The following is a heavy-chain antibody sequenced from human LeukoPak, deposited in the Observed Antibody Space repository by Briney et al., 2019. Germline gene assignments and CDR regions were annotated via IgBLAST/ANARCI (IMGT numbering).Heavy chain of an antibody. D-gene: IGHD3-10*01. Sequence: AGGSLRLSCAASGFTFSSYAMSWVRQAPGKGLERVSAISGSGGSTYYADSVKGRFTISRDNSKNTLYLQMNSLRAEDTAVYYCAKDQRTYGSGSFYYFDYWGQGTLVTVSS. CDR3: AKDQRTYGSGSFYYFDY. J-gene: IGHJ4*02. CDR1: GFTFSSYA. V-gene: IGHV3-23*01. CDR2: ISGSGGST.